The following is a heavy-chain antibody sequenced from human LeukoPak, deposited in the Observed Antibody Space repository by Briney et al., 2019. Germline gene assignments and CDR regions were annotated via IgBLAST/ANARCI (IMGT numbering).Heavy chain of an antibody. CDR3: ARVYITVGERTDY. J-gene: IGHJ4*02. CDR1: GYTFTGYY. CDR2: INPNNGGT. V-gene: IGHV1-2*02. Sequence: ASVKVSCKASGYTFTGYYIHWVRQAPGQGLEWMGWINPNNGGTIYAQKFQGRATMTRDTSINTAYMELSRLRSDDTAVYYCARVYITVGERTDYWGQGTLVTVSS. D-gene: IGHD3-16*01.